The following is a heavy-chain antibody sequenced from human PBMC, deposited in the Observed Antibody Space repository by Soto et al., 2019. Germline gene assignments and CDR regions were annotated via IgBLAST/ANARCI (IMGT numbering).Heavy chain of an antibody. CDR2: IKQDGSET. CDR1: GFTSSSYW. D-gene: IGHD2-2*01. Sequence: SGGSLRLSCAASGFTSSSYWMSWVRQAPGKGLEWVANIKQDGSETYYVDSVKGRFTISRDNAKNSLYLQMNSLRAGDTAVYYCAREGTSCDEVAYYFDYWGQGTPVTVSS. J-gene: IGHJ4*02. V-gene: IGHV3-7*01. CDR3: AREGTSCDEVAYYFDY.